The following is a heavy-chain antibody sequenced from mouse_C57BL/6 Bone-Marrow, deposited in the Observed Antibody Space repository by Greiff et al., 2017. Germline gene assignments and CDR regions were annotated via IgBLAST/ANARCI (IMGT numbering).Heavy chain of an antibody. CDR1: GYTFTSYD. Sequence: VQLKESGPELVKPGASVKLSCKASGYTFTSYDINWVKQRPGQGLEWIGWLYPRDGSTKYNEKFKGKATLTVDTSSSTAYMELHSLTSEDSAVYFCARPLITTVVAPGFDVWGTGTTVTVSS. J-gene: IGHJ1*03. CDR3: ARPLITTVVAPGFDV. D-gene: IGHD1-1*01. CDR2: LYPRDGST. V-gene: IGHV1-85*01.